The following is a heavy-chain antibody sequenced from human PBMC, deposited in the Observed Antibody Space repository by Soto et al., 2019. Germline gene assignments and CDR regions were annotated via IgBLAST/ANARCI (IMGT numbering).Heavy chain of an antibody. CDR2: ISGGGGST. V-gene: IGHV3-23*01. CDR1: GFTFSSYA. CDR3: ANSGIAAAGCFDY. D-gene: IGHD6-13*01. J-gene: IGHJ4*02. Sequence: PGGSLRLSCAASGFTFSSYAMSWVRRAPGKGLEWVSLISGGGGSTYYADSVKGRFTISRDNSKNTLYLQMNSLRAEDTAVYYCANSGIAAAGCFDYWGQGTLVTVS.